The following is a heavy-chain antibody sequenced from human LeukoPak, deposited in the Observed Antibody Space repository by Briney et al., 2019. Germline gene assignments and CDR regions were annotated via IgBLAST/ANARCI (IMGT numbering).Heavy chain of an antibody. J-gene: IGHJ4*02. CDR3: ARFTPSLAARRPFDF. CDR1: GGSISSYY. D-gene: IGHD6-6*01. CDR2: IYTSGST. Sequence: KASETLSLTCTVSGGSISSYYWSWIRQPAGKGLEWIGRIYTSGSTNYNPSLKSRVTMSVDTSKNQFSLKLSSVTAADTAVYYCARFTPSLAARRPFDFWGQGTLATVSS. V-gene: IGHV4-4*07.